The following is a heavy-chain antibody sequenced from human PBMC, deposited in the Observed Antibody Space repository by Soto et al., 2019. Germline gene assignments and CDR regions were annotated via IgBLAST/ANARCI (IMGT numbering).Heavy chain of an antibody. CDR1: GGTFSNFA. CDR3: ARKAESYGVDI. Sequence: QVQLVQSGAEVKKPGSSVEVSCKASGGTFSNFAINWVRQAPGQGLEWMGGIIPIFDAANYAQNFRGRVTITADESTSTAYMELSGLRSEDTAMYYCARKAESYGVDIWGQGTLVTVSS. J-gene: IGHJ3*02. CDR2: IIPIFDAA. V-gene: IGHV1-69*01. D-gene: IGHD3-10*01.